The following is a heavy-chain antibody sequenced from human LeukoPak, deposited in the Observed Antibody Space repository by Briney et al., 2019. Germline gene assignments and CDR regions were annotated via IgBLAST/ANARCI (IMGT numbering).Heavy chain of an antibody. J-gene: IGHJ4*02. CDR2: ISYDGKNI. Sequence: GGSLRLSCAASGFSFGSYGLHWVRQAPGKGLEWVSAISYDGKNIHYADSVKGRFTISRDNSRNTVYLQMNSLRVEDTAVYYCARTYSRESGYDFVFHYWGQGTRVTVSS. CDR1: GFSFGSYG. CDR3: ARTYSRESGYDFVFHY. D-gene: IGHD5-12*01. V-gene: IGHV3-33*01.